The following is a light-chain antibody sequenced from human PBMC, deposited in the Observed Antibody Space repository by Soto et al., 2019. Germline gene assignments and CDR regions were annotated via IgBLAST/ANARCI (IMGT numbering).Light chain of an antibody. J-gene: IGLJ3*02. CDR3: CSYRSGTTWV. CDR1: SSDVGGYNH. V-gene: IGLV2-14*01. CDR2: EVT. Sequence: QSVLTQPASVSGSPGQSITISCTGTSSDVGGYNHVSWYQQHPGKAPKLMIYEVTNRPSGVSHRFSGSKSGNSASLTISGLQAEDESDYSCCSYRSGTTWVFGGGTKLTVL.